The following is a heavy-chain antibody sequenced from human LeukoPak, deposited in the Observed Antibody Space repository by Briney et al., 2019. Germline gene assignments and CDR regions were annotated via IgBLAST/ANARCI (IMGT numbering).Heavy chain of an antibody. V-gene: IGHV3-7*05. Sequence: GGSLRLSCAASGFTFTNYWMSWVRQAPGKGLEWVANIKQDGSEKYYVDSVKGRFTISRDDSKDMLYLQMNSLRAEDTAVYYCAKGQTYYDTLTGYPRYYYYGMDVWGQGTTVTVAS. CDR3: AKGQTYYDTLTGYPRYYYYGMDV. J-gene: IGHJ6*02. CDR2: IKQDGSEK. CDR1: GFTFTNYW. D-gene: IGHD3-9*01.